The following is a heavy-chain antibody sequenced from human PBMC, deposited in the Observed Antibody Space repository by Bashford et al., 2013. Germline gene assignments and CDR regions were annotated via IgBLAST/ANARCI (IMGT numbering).Heavy chain of an antibody. CDR3: ASLSSVAARDDYYYYYGMDV. D-gene: IGHD6-6*01. Sequence: VRQXPGKGLVWVSRINSDGSSTSYADSVKGRFTISRDNAKNTLYLQMNSLRAEDTAVYYCASLSSVAARDDYYYYYGMDVWGQGTTVTVSS. J-gene: IGHJ6*02. CDR2: INSDGSST. V-gene: IGHV3-74*01.